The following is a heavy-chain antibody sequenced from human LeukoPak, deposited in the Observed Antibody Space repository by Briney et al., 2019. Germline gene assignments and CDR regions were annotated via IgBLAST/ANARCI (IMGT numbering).Heavy chain of an antibody. CDR2: ISGSGGST. Sequence: TSETLSLTCAVYGGSFSGYYWSWVRQAPGKGLEWVSAISGSGGSTYYADSVKGRFTISRDNSKNTLYLQINSLRAEDTAVYYCARRAGGYSHPYDYWGQGILVTVSS. D-gene: IGHD4-23*01. J-gene: IGHJ4*02. V-gene: IGHV3-23*01. CDR3: ARRAGGYSHPYDY. CDR1: GGSFSGYY.